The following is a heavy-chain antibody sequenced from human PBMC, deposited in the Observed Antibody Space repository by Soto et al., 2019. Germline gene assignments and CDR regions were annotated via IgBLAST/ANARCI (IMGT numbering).Heavy chain of an antibody. CDR2: IGIGSSTK. CDR1: GFTFRNYG. J-gene: IGHJ6*02. CDR3: AKDLGYPGTYYYGMDV. D-gene: IGHD5-12*01. Sequence: LRLSCAASGFTFRNYGMNWVRQAPGKGLEWVSYIGIGSSTKYYADSVKGRFTISRDNAKNSLYLQMNSLRAEDTAVYYCAKDLGYPGTYYYGMDVWGPGTTVTVFS. V-gene: IGHV3-48*01.